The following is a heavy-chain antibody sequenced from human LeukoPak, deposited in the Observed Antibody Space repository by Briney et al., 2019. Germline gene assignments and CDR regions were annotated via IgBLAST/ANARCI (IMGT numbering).Heavy chain of an antibody. CDR2: ISPYNGDV. D-gene: IGHD6-6*01. CDR3: ARDKYSTSFPYYFDY. CDR1: GYTFNKYA. V-gene: IGHV1-18*01. J-gene: IGHJ4*02. Sequence: ASVKVSCKASGYTFNKYAITWVRQAPGQGLEWMGWISPYNGDVNYAQEFQGRVTMTTDTSTSTAYMVLGSLRSDDTAMYFCARDKYSTSFPYYFDYWGQGTLVSVSS.